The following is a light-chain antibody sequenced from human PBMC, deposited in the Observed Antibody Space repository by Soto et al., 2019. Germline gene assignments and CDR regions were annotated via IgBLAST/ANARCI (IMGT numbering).Light chain of an antibody. Sequence: ELGLTQSPGTLSFSQGEKATLPCRASQIFRTHLAWYQQKPGQAPRLLIYDASNRATGIPARFSGSGSGTDFTLTISSLEPEDFAVYHCVQRTTWPWTCGQGSKVEIK. J-gene: IGKJ1*01. CDR2: DAS. CDR3: VQRTTWPWT. CDR1: QIFRTH. V-gene: IGKV3-11*01.